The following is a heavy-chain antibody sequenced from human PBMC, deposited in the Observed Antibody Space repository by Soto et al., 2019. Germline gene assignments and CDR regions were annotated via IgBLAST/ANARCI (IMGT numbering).Heavy chain of an antibody. CDR3: ARNRGGYCQH. CDR1: GFTFSDYY. V-gene: IGHV3-11*01. CDR2: ISGSSGTI. J-gene: IGHJ1*01. Sequence: QVQLVESGGGLVKPGGSLRLSCAASGFTFSDYYMSWIRQAPGKGLEWVSYISGSSGTIDYADSLKGRFTISRDNAKNARYLEMSSLGAGDTAVYYCARNRGGYCQHWGQGTLVIVSS. D-gene: IGHD3-10*01.